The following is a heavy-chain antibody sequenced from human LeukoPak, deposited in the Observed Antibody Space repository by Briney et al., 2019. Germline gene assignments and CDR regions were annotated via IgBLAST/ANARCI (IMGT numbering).Heavy chain of an antibody. Sequence: GGSLRLSCAAPGFTFSNAWMSWVRQAPGKGLEWIGRIKSIPDGGTTDYSAPVKGRFTIARDDSKNTLYLQMNSLKTEDTAVYYCTTAETYCGGDCYRSLDYWGQGTLVTVSS. V-gene: IGHV3-15*01. CDR1: GFTFSNAW. CDR2: IKSIPDGGTT. CDR3: TTAETYCGGDCYRSLDY. D-gene: IGHD2-21*02. J-gene: IGHJ4*02.